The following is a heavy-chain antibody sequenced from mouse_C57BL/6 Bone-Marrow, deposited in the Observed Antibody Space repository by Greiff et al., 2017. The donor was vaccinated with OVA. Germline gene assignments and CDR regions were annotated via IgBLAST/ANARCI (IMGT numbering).Heavy chain of an antibody. CDR3: ARSDYDYWYCDV. CDR1: GYTFTDYY. J-gene: IGHJ1*03. CDR2: INPNNGGT. Sequence: VQLQQSGPELVKPGASVKISCKASGYTFTDYYMNWVKQSHGKSLEWIGDINPNNGGTSYNQKFKGKATLTVDKSSSTAYMELRSLTTEYSAVYYCARSDYDYWYCDVWGTGTTVTVSS. D-gene: IGHD2-4*01. V-gene: IGHV1-26*01.